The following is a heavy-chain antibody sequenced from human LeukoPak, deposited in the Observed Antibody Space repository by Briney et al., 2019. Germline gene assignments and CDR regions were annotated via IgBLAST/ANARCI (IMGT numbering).Heavy chain of an antibody. CDR2: IGGRDGST. V-gene: IGHV3-23*01. CDR1: GFTFSSYG. J-gene: IGHJ4*02. Sequence: GGSLRLSCAASGFTFSSYGMSWVRQAPGKGLEWVSAIGGRDGSTYYADSVKGRFTISRDNSKNTLYVQMNSLSAEDTAVYYCAKGHYYDSGSLDYWGQGTLVTVSS. D-gene: IGHD3-10*01. CDR3: AKGHYYDSGSLDY.